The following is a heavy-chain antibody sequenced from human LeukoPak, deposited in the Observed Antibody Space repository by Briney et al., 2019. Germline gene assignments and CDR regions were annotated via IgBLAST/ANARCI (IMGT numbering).Heavy chain of an antibody. Sequence: GASVKVSCKASGGTFSSYAISWVRQAPGQGLEWMGGIIPIFGTANYAQKFQGRVTITADKSTSTAYMELSSLRSEDTAVYYCARVIRYSSSSCGFDPWGQGTLVTVSS. D-gene: IGHD6-6*01. CDR2: IIPIFGTA. CDR1: GGTFSSYA. CDR3: ARVIRYSSSSCGFDP. J-gene: IGHJ5*02. V-gene: IGHV1-69*06.